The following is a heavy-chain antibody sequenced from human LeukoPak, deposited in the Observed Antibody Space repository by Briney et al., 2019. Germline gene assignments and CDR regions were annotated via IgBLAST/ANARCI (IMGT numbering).Heavy chain of an antibody. J-gene: IGHJ3*02. V-gene: IGHV3-7*01. CDR2: IKQDGKGK. CDR3: AREGYCSGDTCYQNDAFDI. Sequence: GGSLRLSCAASGFNFSSYWMSWVRQAPGKGLEWVANIKQDGKGKYYVDSVKGRFTISRDNARNSLYLQMNSLRAEDTAVYYCAREGYCSGDTCYQNDAFDIWGQGTMVTVSS. CDR1: GFNFSSYW. D-gene: IGHD2-15*01.